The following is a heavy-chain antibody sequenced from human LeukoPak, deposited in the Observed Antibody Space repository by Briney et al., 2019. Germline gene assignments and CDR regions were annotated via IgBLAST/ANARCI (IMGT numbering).Heavy chain of an antibody. V-gene: IGHV3-7*01. CDR1: GFSFNYFW. J-gene: IGHJ5*02. D-gene: IGHD3-3*01. Sequence: PGGSLRLSCAASGFSFNYFWMSWVRQAPGKGLEWVANINQDGNETYYADSVKGRFTISRDNAKKSLYLQMNSLRAEDTAVYYCARDAEVGTLFGVLSRYNWFDPWGQGALVTVSS. CDR3: ARDAEVGTLFGVLSRYNWFDP. CDR2: INQDGNET.